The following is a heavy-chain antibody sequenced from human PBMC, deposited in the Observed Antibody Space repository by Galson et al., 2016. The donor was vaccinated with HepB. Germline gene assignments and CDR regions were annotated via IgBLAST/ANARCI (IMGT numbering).Heavy chain of an antibody. D-gene: IGHD3-3*01. J-gene: IGHJ3*02. V-gene: IGHV4-39*01. CDR3: ARQTRIAIFGDAFDI. CDR1: GGSISSSSYY. Sequence: ETLSLTCTVSGGSISSSSYYWGWIRQPPGKGLEWIGSIYYSGNTYFNPSLKGRVTISVDTSKNQFYLNLTSVTAADTTVYYCARQTRIAIFGDAFDIWGQGTMVTVSS. CDR2: IYYSGNT.